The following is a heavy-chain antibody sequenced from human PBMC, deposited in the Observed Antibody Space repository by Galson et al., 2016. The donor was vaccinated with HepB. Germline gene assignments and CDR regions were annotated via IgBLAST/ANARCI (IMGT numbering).Heavy chain of an antibody. J-gene: IGHJ6*02. CDR2: IRSSSSIK. CDR1: GFTFSNYN. D-gene: IGHD1-26*01. CDR3: ATLGSYSGSFQSYGLDV. V-gene: IGHV3-48*02. Sequence: SLRLSCAASGFTFSNYNMNRVRQAPGKGLEWVSYIRSSSSIKYYTNSVKGRFTISRDNAKNSLFLQMNSLRDEDTAVYYCATLGSYSGSFQSYGLDVWGQGTTVTVSS.